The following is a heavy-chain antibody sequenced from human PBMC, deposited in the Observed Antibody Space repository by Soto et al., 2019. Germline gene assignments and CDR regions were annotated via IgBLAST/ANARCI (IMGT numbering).Heavy chain of an antibody. CDR1: GYTFTSYY. Sequence: GASVKVSCKASGYTFTSYYMHWVRQAPGQGLEWMGGIIPIFGTANYAQKFQGRVTITADESTSTAYMELSSLRSEDTAVYYCARLYYYDSSGYYLKDYYYGMDVWG. V-gene: IGHV1-69*13. D-gene: IGHD3-22*01. CDR2: IIPIFGTA. J-gene: IGHJ6*02. CDR3: ARLYYYDSSGYYLKDYYYGMDV.